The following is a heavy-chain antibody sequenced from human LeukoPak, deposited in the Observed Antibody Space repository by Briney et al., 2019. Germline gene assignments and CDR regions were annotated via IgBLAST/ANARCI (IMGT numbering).Heavy chain of an antibody. Sequence: ASVKVSCKASGYTFTGYYMHWVRQAPGQGLEWMGWINPNSGGTNYAQKFQGRVTMTRDTSISTAYMELSRLRSDDTAVYYCARDPGSYYDCSGTEYWGQGTLVTVSS. V-gene: IGHV1-2*02. J-gene: IGHJ4*02. CDR1: GYTFTGYY. CDR2: INPNSGGT. D-gene: IGHD3-22*01. CDR3: ARDPGSYYDCSGTEY.